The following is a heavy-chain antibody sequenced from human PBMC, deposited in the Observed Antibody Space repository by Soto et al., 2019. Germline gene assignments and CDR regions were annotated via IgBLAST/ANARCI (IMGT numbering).Heavy chain of an antibody. CDR3: VTFFSSGYSRTEYFQH. Sequence: QVQLVESGGGLVKPGGSLRLSCAASGFTFSDYYMSWIRQAPGKGLEWLSYISSGSSYTNYADSVKGRFSISRDNAKKSLFLQMTSLRAEDTALYYCVTFFSSGYSRTEYFQHWGQGTLVTVSS. CDR2: ISSGSSYT. V-gene: IGHV3-11*06. D-gene: IGHD3-22*01. J-gene: IGHJ1*01. CDR1: GFTFSDYY.